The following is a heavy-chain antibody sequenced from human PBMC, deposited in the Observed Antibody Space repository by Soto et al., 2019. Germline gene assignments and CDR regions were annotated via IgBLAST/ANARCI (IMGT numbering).Heavy chain of an antibody. CDR1: GGSISSYY. Sequence: QVQLQESGPGLVKPSETLSLTCTVSGGSISSYYWSWIRQPSGKGLEWIGYIYYSGSTNYNPSLKSRLTTSVDTPKNHSSLNLSSVTAADPAVYYCARHHDSWGQGTLVTVSS. V-gene: IGHV4-59*08. CDR3: ARHHDS. J-gene: IGHJ4*02. CDR2: IYYSGST.